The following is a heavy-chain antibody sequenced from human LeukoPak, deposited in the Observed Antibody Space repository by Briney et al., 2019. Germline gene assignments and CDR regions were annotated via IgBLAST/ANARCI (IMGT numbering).Heavy chain of an antibody. V-gene: IGHV4-39*07. CDR3: ARDLVGIDAFDI. D-gene: IGHD2-15*01. Sequence: PSETLSLTCTVSGGSISSSSYYWGWIRQPPGKGLEWIGSIYYSGSTYYNPSLKSRVTISVDTSKNQFSLKLSSVTAADTAVYYCARDLVGIDAFDIWGQGTMVTVSS. CDR2: IYYSGST. CDR1: GGSISSSSYY. J-gene: IGHJ3*02.